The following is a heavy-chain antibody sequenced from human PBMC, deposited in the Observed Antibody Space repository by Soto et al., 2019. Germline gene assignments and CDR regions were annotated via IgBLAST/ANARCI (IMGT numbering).Heavy chain of an antibody. CDR2: IWYDGSNK. D-gene: IGHD3-22*01. CDR3: ARVPYYYDSSGHYMDV. J-gene: IGHJ6*02. Sequence: GGSLRLSCAASGFTFSSYGMHWVSQAPGKGLEWVAVIWYDGSNKYYADSVKGRFTISRDNSKNTLHLQMNSLRAEDTAVYYCARVPYYYDSSGHYMDVWGQGTTVTVSS. V-gene: IGHV3-33*01. CDR1: GFTFSSYG.